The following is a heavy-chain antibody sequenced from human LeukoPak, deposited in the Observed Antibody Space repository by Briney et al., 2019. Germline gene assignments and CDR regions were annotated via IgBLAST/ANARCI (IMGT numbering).Heavy chain of an antibody. D-gene: IGHD2-15*01. Sequence: GGSLRLSCAASGFTFSSYGMHWVRQAPGKGLEWVAVISYDGSNKYYADSVKGRFTISRDNSKNTLYLQMNSLRAEDTAVYYCARYCRGGSCYPGGDDAFDIWGQGTMVTVSS. CDR2: ISYDGSNK. CDR1: GFTFSSYG. V-gene: IGHV3-30*03. J-gene: IGHJ3*02. CDR3: ARYCRGGSCYPGGDDAFDI.